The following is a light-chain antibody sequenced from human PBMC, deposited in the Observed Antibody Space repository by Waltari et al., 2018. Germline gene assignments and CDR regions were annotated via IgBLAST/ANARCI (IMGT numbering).Light chain of an antibody. CDR3: YSTDSSDTHRV. V-gene: IGLV3-10*01. J-gene: IGLJ3*02. CDR2: EDS. CDR1: ALPKKY. Sequence: SYELTQPPSVSVSPGQAARITCSGDALPKKYAYWYQQKSGQPPVLVIYEDSKRPTGIPERFSGSSSGTTATLTLSGAQVEDEGDYYCYSTDSSDTHRVFGGGTKLTVL.